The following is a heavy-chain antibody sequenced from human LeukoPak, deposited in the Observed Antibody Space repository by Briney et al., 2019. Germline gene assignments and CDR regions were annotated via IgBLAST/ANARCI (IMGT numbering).Heavy chain of an antibody. J-gene: IGHJ4*02. D-gene: IGHD3/OR15-3a*01. CDR1: GFTVSSNY. V-gene: IGHV3-53*01. Sequence: GGSLRLSCAAYGFTVSSNYMSWVRQAPGKGLEWVSVIYSGGSTYYADSVKGRFTISRDNSKNTLYLQMNSLRAEDTAVYYCARTGLDGSLSFDYWGQGTLVTVSS. CDR3: ARTGLDGSLSFDY. CDR2: IYSGGST.